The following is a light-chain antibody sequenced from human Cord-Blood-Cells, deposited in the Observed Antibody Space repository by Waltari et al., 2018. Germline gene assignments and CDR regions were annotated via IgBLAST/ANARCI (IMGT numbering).Light chain of an antibody. Sequence: QTVVTQEPSFSVSPGGTVTLTCGLSSGSVSTSYYPSWYQQTPGQGTRTLIYSTNTRSSGVPDRFSGSILGNKAALTITGTQADDESDYYCVLYMGSGIWVFGGGTKLTVL. J-gene: IGLJ3*02. CDR1: SGSVSTSYY. CDR2: STN. CDR3: VLYMGSGIWV. V-gene: IGLV8-61*01.